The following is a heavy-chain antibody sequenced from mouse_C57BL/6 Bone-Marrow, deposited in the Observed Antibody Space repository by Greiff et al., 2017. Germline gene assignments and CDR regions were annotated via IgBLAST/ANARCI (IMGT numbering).Heavy chain of an antibody. CDR3: ARPDYYGSNYFDY. D-gene: IGHD1-1*01. Sequence: QVQLQQPGAELVKPGASVKLSCKASGYTFTSYWMHWVKQRPGQGLEWIGMIHPNSGSTNYNEKFNSKATLTVDKSSSTAYMQLSSLTSEDSAVYYCARPDYYGSNYFDYWGQGTTLTVSS. CDR2: IHPNSGST. J-gene: IGHJ2*01. CDR1: GYTFTSYW. V-gene: IGHV1-64*01.